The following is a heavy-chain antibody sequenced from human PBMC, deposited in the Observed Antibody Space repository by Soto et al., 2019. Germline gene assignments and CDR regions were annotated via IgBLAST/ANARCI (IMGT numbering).Heavy chain of an antibody. D-gene: IGHD3-3*01. CDR3: ASVLRFLEWSPARGWFDP. CDR1: GGSISSSSYY. CDR2: IYYSGST. Sequence: SETLSLTCTVSGGSISSSSYYWGWIRQPPGKGLEWIGSIYYSGSTYYNPSLKSRVTISVDTSKNQFSLKLSSVTAADTAVYYCASVLRFLEWSPARGWFDPWGQGTLVTVSS. V-gene: IGHV4-39*01. J-gene: IGHJ5*02.